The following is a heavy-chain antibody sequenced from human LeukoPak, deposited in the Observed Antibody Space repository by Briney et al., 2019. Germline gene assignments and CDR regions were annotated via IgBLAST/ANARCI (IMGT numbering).Heavy chain of an antibody. CDR2: IYYSGST. J-gene: IGHJ2*01. D-gene: IGHD3-9*01. V-gene: IGHV4-61*01. Sequence: SETLSLTCTVSGGSVSSGSYYWSWIRQPPGKGLEWIGYIYYSGSTNYNPSLKSRVTISVDTSKNQFSLKLRSVTAADTAVYYCARVRYFDSRYFDLWGRGTLVTVSS. CDR1: GGSVSSGSYY. CDR3: ARVRYFDSRYFDL.